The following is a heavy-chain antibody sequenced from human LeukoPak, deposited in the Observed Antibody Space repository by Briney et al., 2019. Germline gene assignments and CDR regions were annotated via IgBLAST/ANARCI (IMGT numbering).Heavy chain of an antibody. CDR3: AKDYDSSGSYFDY. J-gene: IGHJ4*02. D-gene: IGHD3-22*01. Sequence: GGSLRLSCAASGFTFDGYAMHWVRQAPGKGLEWVSGISWNSGSIGYADSVKGRFTISRDNAKNSLYLQMNSLRAEDTAVYYCAKDYDSSGSYFDYWGQGTLVTVSS. V-gene: IGHV3-9*01. CDR2: ISWNSGSI. CDR1: GFTFDGYA.